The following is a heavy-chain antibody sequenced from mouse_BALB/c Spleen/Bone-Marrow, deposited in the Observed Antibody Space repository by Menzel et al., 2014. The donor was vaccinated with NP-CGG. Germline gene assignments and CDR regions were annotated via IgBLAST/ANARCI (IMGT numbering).Heavy chain of an antibody. CDR2: IWWNNNK. CDR3: ARMAGYYARGRYFDV. Sequence: QVTLKVCGPGILQPSQTLSLTCSFSGFSLSTYGMGVGWIRQPSGKGLEWLAHIWWNNNKYFNRALKSRLTISKGTSNNEVFLKIASVDTAETATYFCARMAGYYARGRYFDVWGAGTTVTVSS. J-gene: IGHJ1*01. V-gene: IGHV8-11*01. CDR1: GFSLSTYGMG. D-gene: IGHD2-3*01.